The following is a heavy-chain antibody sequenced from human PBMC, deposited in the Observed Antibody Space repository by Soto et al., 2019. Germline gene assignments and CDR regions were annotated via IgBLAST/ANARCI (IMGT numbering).Heavy chain of an antibody. V-gene: IGHV1-3*01. CDR1: GYTFTTYA. CDR3: TRGSISGWPFAY. CDR2: INGGNGDT. D-gene: IGHD6-19*01. J-gene: IGHJ4*02. Sequence: QVQLVQSGAEVKKPGASVKVSCKASGYTFTTYAMHWLRQAPGQRPEWMGWINGGNGDTKYSRRFQGRVTIARDTSASTAYMELTSLTSEDTAVYYCTRGSISGWPFAYWGQGTLVTVSS.